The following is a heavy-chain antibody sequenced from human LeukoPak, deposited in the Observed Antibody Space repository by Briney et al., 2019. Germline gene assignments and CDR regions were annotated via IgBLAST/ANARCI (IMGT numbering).Heavy chain of an antibody. V-gene: IGHV3-30*01. CDR2: ISYDGSNK. CDR1: GFTFSSYA. Sequence: GGSLRLSCAASGFTFSSYAMHWVRQAPGKGLEWVAVISYDGSNKYYADSVKGRFTISRDNSKNTLYLQMNSLRAEDTAVYYCARVGYWGQGTLVTVSS. J-gene: IGHJ4*02. CDR3: ARVGY.